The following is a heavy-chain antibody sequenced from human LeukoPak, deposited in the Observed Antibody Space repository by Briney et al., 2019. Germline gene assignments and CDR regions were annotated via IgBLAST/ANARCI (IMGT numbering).Heavy chain of an antibody. CDR2: FIPVLGTA. D-gene: IGHD6-6*01. CDR1: GGTFSDYA. J-gene: IGHJ4*02. CDR3: TRDDIATRYFDY. V-gene: IGHV1-69*05. Sequence: SVKVSCKAFGGTFSDYAISWVRQAPGQGLEWVGGFIPVLGTANFARNFQGRVTITTDESTNTAYMEPSALRSDDTAVYYCTRDDIATRYFDYWGQGTLVTVSS.